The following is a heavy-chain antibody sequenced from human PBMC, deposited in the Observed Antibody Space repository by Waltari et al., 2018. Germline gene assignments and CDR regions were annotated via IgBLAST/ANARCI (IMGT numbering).Heavy chain of an antibody. CDR1: GFTFSSYA. CDR3: AIAGDQG. Sequence: EVQLLESGGGLVQPGGSLRLSCAASGFTFSSYAMSWVRQAPGNGLVWVSAISGRGGSTYYADSVKGLFTISRDNSKNTLYLQMNSLRAEDTAVYYCAIAGDQGWGQGTLVTVSS. D-gene: IGHD3-16*01. CDR2: ISGRGGST. V-gene: IGHV3-23*01. J-gene: IGHJ4*02.